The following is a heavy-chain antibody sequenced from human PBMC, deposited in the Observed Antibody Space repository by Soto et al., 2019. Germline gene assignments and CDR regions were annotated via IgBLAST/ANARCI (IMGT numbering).Heavy chain of an antibody. Sequence: QVQLVQSGAEVKKPGSSVKVSCKASGGTFSSYTISWVRQAPGQGLEWMGRIIPILGIANYAQKFQGRVTITADKSTSTAYMELSSLRSEDTAVYYCARDREYSGYGSDYWGLGTLVTVSS. CDR3: ARDREYSGYGSDY. V-gene: IGHV1-69*02. CDR2: IIPILGIA. D-gene: IGHD5-12*01. J-gene: IGHJ4*02. CDR1: GGTFSSYT.